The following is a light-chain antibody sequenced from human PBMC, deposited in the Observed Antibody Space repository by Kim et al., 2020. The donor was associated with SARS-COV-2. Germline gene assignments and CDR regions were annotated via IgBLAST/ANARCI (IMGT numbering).Light chain of an antibody. Sequence: SASVGDRVTITCRASQDIRNDLGWYQQNPGRASKRLIYGASSLQSGVPSRFSGSGSGTEFTLTISSVQPEDFATYFCLQHSTYPITFGQGTRLEIK. CDR3: LQHSTYPIT. CDR1: QDIRND. CDR2: GAS. V-gene: IGKV1-17*01. J-gene: IGKJ5*01.